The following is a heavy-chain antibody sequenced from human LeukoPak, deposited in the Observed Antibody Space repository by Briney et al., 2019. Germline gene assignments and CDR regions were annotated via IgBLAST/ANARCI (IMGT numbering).Heavy chain of an antibody. CDR2: IYYSGST. CDR1: GGSTSSYY. V-gene: IGHV4-59*08. J-gene: IGHJ4*02. D-gene: IGHD2-15*01. Sequence: PSETLSLTCSVSGGSTSSYYWSWIRQPPGKGLEWIGDIYYSGSTNYNPSLNSRLTISVDTSKYQFSLKLSSVTAADTAVYYCARQMGGYCSGGSCPYFDYWGQGTLVTVSS. CDR3: ARQMGGYCSGGSCPYFDY.